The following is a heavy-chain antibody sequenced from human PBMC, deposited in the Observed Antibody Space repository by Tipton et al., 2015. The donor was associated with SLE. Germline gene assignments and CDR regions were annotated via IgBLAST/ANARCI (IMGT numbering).Heavy chain of an antibody. D-gene: IGHD3-3*01. J-gene: IGHJ6*02. CDR2: ISSSSSYI. CDR1: GFTFSSYS. V-gene: IGHV3-21*01. CDR3: ARIRITIFGVVIYYYGMDV. Sequence: SLRLSCAASGFTFSSYSMNWVRQAPGKGLEWVSSISSSSSYIYYADSVKGRFTISRDNAKNSLYLQMNSLRAEDTAVYYCARIRITIFGVVIYYYGMDVWGQGTTVTVSS.